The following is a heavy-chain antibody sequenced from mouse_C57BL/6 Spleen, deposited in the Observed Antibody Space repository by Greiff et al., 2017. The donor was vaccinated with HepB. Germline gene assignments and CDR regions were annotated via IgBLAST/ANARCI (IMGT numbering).Heavy chain of an antibody. D-gene: IGHD2-4*01. V-gene: IGHV1-15*01. J-gene: IGHJ3*01. Sequence: QVQLKESGAELVRPGASVTLSCKASGYTFTDYEMHWVKQTPVHGLEWIGAIDPETGGTAYNQKFKGKAILTADKSSSTAYMELRSLTSEDSAVYYCTSIYYESPFAYWGQGTLVTVSA. CDR3: TSIYYESPFAY. CDR2: IDPETGGT. CDR1: GYTFTDYE.